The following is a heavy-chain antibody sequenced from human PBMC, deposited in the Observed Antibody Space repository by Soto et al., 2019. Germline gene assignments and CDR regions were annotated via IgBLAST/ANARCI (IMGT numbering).Heavy chain of an antibody. V-gene: IGHV3-30*18. CDR1: AFTFSSYG. J-gene: IGHJ4*02. Sequence: PGGSLRLSCAASAFTFSSYGMHWVRQAPGKGLEWVAVISYDGSNKYYADSVKGRFTISRDNSKNTLYLQMNSLRADDTAVYYCAKDNDTLDYWGQGTLVTVSS. D-gene: IGHD1-1*01. CDR2: ISYDGSNK. CDR3: AKDNDTLDY.